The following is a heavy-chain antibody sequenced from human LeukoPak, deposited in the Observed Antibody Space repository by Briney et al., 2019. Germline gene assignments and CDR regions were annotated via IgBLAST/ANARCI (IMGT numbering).Heavy chain of an antibody. J-gene: IGHJ4*02. CDR1: GFTFSSYA. V-gene: IGHV3-23*01. D-gene: IGHD2-21*02. Sequence: PGGSLRLSCAASGFTFSSYAMGWVRQAPGKGLEWVSAITGDGSSTYHADSVKGRFTISSDNSQNTLYLQMNSLRAEDTAVYYCAKARIVVVTALDYWGQGTLVTVSS. CDR3: AKARIVVVTALDY. CDR2: ITGDGSST.